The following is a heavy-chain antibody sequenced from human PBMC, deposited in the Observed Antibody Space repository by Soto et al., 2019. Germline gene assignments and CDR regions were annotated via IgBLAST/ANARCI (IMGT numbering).Heavy chain of an antibody. Sequence: SETLSLTCTVSGGSISSYYWSWIRQPPGKGLEWIGYIYYSGSTNYNPSLKSRVTISVDTSKNQFSLKLRSVTAADTAVYYCARSYDILTGCPGYWGQGTLVTVSS. J-gene: IGHJ4*02. CDR1: GGSISSYY. V-gene: IGHV4-59*01. D-gene: IGHD3-9*01. CDR2: IYYSGST. CDR3: ARSYDILTGCPGY.